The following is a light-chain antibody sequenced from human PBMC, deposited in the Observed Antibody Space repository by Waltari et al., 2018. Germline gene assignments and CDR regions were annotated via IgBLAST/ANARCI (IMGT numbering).Light chain of an antibody. CDR1: HSAVAASDS. Sequence: QSALTQPASVSGSPGQSITISCSGIHSAVAASDSVSWSQHHPGEAPQVIVYDVTNRPSVVSDRFSASKSANRAFLTISGLQPDDEGDYYCSSQTLDGVVLFGGGTKLTVL. V-gene: IGLV2-14*03. J-gene: IGLJ2*01. CDR3: SSQTLDGVVL. CDR2: DVT.